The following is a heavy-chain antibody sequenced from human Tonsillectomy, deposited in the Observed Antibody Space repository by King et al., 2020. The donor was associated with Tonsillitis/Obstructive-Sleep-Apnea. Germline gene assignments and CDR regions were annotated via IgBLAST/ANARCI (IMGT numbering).Heavy chain of an antibody. CDR3: ARXXXQQLVXGFXXX. D-gene: IGHD6-13*01. Sequence: VQLVESGGGVVQPGRSLRLSCVGSGFTLNNXTLQWVRQAPGRGLEWVAVISHDGSKKYYTDSVKGRFTISRDNSKNKVYLQMNSLGAEDTAVYYCARXXXQQLVXGFXXXWGXXTLVTV. V-gene: IGHV3-30*04. J-gene: IGHJ4*01. CDR2: ISHDGSKK. CDR1: GFTLNNXT.